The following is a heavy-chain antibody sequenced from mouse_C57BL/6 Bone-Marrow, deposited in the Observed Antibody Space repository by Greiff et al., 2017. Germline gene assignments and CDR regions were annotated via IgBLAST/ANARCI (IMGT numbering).Heavy chain of an antibody. Sequence: QVQLQQSGAELARPGASVKMSCKASGYTFTSYTMHWVKQRPGQGLEWIGYINPSSGYPKYNQKFKDKATLTADKSSSTAYMQLISLTSEDSAVYYCAQRGYFDYWGQGTTLTVSS. J-gene: IGHJ2*01. CDR2: INPSSGYP. CDR1: GYTFTSYT. V-gene: IGHV1-4*01. CDR3: AQRGYFDY.